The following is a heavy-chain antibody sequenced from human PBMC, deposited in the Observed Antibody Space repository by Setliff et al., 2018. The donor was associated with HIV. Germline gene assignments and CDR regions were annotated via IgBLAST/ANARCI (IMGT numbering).Heavy chain of an antibody. CDR3: AKHDFGEGSCFDP. Sequence: ETLSLTCTVSGQFISDGYYWGWIRRPPGKGLEWIGSVYHSGKTYYNPSLKSRVTMSADTSKNQISLMLRSMTAADTAVYYCAKHDFGEGSCFDPWGQGSLVTSPQ. CDR2: VYHSGKT. V-gene: IGHV4-38-2*02. J-gene: IGHJ5*02. D-gene: IGHD3-16*01. CDR1: GQFISDGYY.